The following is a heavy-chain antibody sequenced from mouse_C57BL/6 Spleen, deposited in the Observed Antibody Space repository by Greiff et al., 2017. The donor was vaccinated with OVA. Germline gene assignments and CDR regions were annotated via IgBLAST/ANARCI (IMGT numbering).Heavy chain of an antibody. J-gene: IGHJ1*03. V-gene: IGHV1-47*01. D-gene: IGHD2-4*01. CDR2: FHPYNDDP. CDR1: GYTFTTYP. CDR3: AGTSYDYGGYWYFDV. Sequence: QVQLKESGAELVKPGASVKMSCKASGYTFTTYPIEWMKQNHGKSLEWIGNFHPYNDDPKYNEKFKGKATLTVEKSSSTVYLELSRLTSDDSAAYYCAGTSYDYGGYWYFDVWGTGTTVTVSS.